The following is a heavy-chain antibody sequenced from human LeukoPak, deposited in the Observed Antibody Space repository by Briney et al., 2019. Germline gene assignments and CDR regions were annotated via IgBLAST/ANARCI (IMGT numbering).Heavy chain of an antibody. Sequence: GGSLRLSCAASGFTFSSYAMTWVRQAPGKGLEWVSAISGSGGSTYYADSVKGRFTISRDNSKNTLYLQMNSLRAEDTAVYYCAKGESVRGVLDYWGQGTLVTVSS. CDR2: ISGSGGST. CDR3: AKGESVRGVLDY. D-gene: IGHD3-10*01. J-gene: IGHJ4*02. V-gene: IGHV3-23*01. CDR1: GFTFSSYA.